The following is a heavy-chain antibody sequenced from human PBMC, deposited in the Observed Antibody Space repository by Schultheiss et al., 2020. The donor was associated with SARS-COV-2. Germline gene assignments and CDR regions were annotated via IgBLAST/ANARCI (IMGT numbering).Heavy chain of an antibody. CDR3: ARQKPLVGAAYYYMDV. D-gene: IGHD1-26*01. Sequence: SQTLSLTCAVYRGSFSGYYWSWIRQPPGKGLEWIGEINHVGGTNYSPSLKSRVTISVDTSKNQFSLKLTSVTAADTAVYYCARQKPLVGAAYYYMDVWGKGTTVTVSS. V-gene: IGHV4-34*01. CDR1: RGSFSGYY. J-gene: IGHJ6*03. CDR2: INHVGGT.